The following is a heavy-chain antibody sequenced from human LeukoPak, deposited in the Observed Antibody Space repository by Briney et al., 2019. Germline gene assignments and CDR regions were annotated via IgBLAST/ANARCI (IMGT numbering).Heavy chain of an antibody. CDR1: GFTFSGYK. CDR2: ISGSGGST. Sequence: GGSLRLSCAASGFTFSGYKMNWVRQAPGKGLEWVSAISGSGGSTYYADSVKGRFTISRDNSKNTLYLQMNSLRAEDTAVYYCAKVYSSGWYVGYFDYWGQGTLVTVSS. D-gene: IGHD6-19*01. CDR3: AKVYSSGWYVGYFDY. J-gene: IGHJ4*02. V-gene: IGHV3-23*01.